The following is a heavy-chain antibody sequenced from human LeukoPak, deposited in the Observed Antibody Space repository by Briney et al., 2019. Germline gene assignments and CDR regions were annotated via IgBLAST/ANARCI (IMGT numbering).Heavy chain of an antibody. J-gene: IGHJ4*02. Sequence: GRSLRLSCAASGFTFSSYAMHWVRQAPGKGLEWVAVISYDGSNKYYADSVKGRFTISRDNSKNTLYLQMNSLRAEDTAVYYCARLRGSRAAAAPYFDYWGQGTLVTVSS. D-gene: IGHD6-13*01. CDR3: ARLRGSRAAAAPYFDY. CDR1: GFTFSSYA. V-gene: IGHV3-30-3*01. CDR2: ISYDGSNK.